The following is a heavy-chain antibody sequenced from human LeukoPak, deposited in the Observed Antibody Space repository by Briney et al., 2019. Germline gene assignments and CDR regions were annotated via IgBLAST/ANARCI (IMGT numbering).Heavy chain of an antibody. V-gene: IGHV3-15*01. D-gene: IGHD4-17*01. Sequence: GGSLRLSCAASGFTVSSNYMSWVRQAPGKGLEWVGRIKSKTDGGTTDYAAPVKGRFTISRDDSKNTLYLQMNSLKTEDIAVYYCTTWYGDYVGYWGQGTLVTVSS. CDR3: TTWYGDYVGY. J-gene: IGHJ4*02. CDR2: IKSKTDGGTT. CDR1: GFTVSSNY.